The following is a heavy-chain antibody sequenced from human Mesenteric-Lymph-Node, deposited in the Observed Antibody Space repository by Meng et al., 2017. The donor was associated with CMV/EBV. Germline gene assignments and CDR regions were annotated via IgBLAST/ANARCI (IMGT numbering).Heavy chain of an antibody. V-gene: IGHV4-38-2*02. CDR2: IYHSGST. CDR3: ARDGSGSDY. Sequence: SETLSLTCTVSGYSITSGYYWGWIRQPPGKGLEWIGSIYHSGSTNYNPSLKTRVTISVDTSKNQFSLRLNSVAAADTAVYYCARDGSGSDYWGQGMLVTSPQ. CDR1: GYSITSGYY. D-gene: IGHD1-26*01. J-gene: IGHJ4*02.